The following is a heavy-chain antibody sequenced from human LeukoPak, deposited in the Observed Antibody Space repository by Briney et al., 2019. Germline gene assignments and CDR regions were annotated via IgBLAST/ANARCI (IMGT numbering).Heavy chain of an antibody. Sequence: GGSLRLSCAASGFTFDDYAMHWVRQAPGKGLEWVSGISWNSGSIGYADSVKGRFTISRDNAKNSLYLQMNSLRVEDTALYYCAKGYCSSTSCRGIVDYWGQGTLVTVSS. V-gene: IGHV3-9*01. D-gene: IGHD2-2*01. CDR3: AKGYCSSTSCRGIVDY. CDR1: GFTFDDYA. CDR2: ISWNSGSI. J-gene: IGHJ4*02.